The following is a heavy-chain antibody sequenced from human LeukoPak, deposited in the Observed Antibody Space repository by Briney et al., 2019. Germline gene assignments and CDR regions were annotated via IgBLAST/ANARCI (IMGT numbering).Heavy chain of an antibody. CDR3: ARGSGYPDY. J-gene: IGHJ4*02. CDR1: GYSISSGYY. CDR2: IYTSGCT. D-gene: IGHD3-9*01. V-gene: IGHV4-4*07. Sequence: PSETLSLTCTVSGYSISSGYYWSWIRQPAGKGLEWIGRIYTSGCTNYNPSLKSRVTMSVDTSKNQFSLKLSSVTAADTAVYYCARGSGYPDYWGQGTLVTVSS.